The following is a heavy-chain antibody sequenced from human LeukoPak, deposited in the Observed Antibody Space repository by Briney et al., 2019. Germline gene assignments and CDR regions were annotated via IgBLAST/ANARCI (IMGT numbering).Heavy chain of an antibody. CDR2: INHSGST. CDR1: GGSFSGYY. D-gene: IGHD3-9*01. J-gene: IGHJ3*02. CDR3: ARWSMDYDILTGLREDAFDI. Sequence: SETLSLTCAVYGGSFSGYYWSWIRQPPGKGLEWIGEINHSGSTNYNPSLKSRVTISVDTSKNQFSLKLSSVTVADTAVYYCARWSMDYDILTGLREDAFDIWGQGTMVTVSS. V-gene: IGHV4-34*01.